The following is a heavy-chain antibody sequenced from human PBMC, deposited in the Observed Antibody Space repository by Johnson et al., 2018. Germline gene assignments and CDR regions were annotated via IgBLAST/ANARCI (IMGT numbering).Heavy chain of an antibody. CDR2: IPNDGSNK. J-gene: IGHJ6*03. CDR1: GLTFSSYG. CDR3: ARDFSTGYYYMDV. V-gene: IGHV3-30*03. D-gene: IGHD2/OR15-2a*01. Sequence: QLVQSGGGVVQPGRSLRLSCAASGLTFSSYGMHWVRQAPGKGLEWVAVIPNDGSNKYYADSVKGRFTISRDNSKNTLYLQMNSLRAEDTALYYCARDFSTGYYYMDVWGKGTTVTVSS.